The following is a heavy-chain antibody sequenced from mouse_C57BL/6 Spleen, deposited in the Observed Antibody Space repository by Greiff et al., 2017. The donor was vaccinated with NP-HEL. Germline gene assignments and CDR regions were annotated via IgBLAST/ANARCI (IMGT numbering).Heavy chain of an antibody. CDR1: GYTFTDYY. D-gene: IGHD1-1*01. CDR3: ARRDYYGSSEGYAMDY. J-gene: IGHJ4*01. V-gene: IGHV1-84*01. Sequence: QVQLQQSGPELVKPGASVKISCKASGYTFTDYYINWVKQRPGQGLEWIGWIYPGSGNTKYNEKFKGKATLTVDTSSSTAYMQLSSLTSEDSAVYFCARRDYYGSSEGYAMDYWGQGTSVTVSS. CDR2: IYPGSGNT.